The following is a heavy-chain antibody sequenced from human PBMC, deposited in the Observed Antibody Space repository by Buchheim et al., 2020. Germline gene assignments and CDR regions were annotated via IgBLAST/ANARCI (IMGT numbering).Heavy chain of an antibody. CDR2: ISSSSSTI. J-gene: IGHJ6*03. CDR3: AREAYYYMDV. Sequence: EVQLVESGGGLVQPGGSLRLSCAASGFSFSTYSMNWVRQAPGKGLEWVSYISSSSSTIYYADSVKGRFTISRDTAKNSLFLQMNSLRAEDTAVYYCAREAYYYMDVWGKGTT. V-gene: IGHV3-48*01. CDR1: GFSFSTYS.